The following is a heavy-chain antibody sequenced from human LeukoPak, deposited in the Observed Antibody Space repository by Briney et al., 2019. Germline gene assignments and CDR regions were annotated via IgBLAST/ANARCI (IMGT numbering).Heavy chain of an antibody. Sequence: GESLKISCKGSGYTFSSYWIGWVRQMPGKGLEWMGIIYPGDSDTRYSPSLQGQVTISVDTSIGTAYLQWSSLKASDTAMYYCASLLRGYSYGYFDYWGQGTLVTVSS. D-gene: IGHD5-18*01. J-gene: IGHJ4*02. CDR3: ASLLRGYSYGYFDY. CDR1: GYTFSSYW. V-gene: IGHV5-51*01. CDR2: IYPGDSDT.